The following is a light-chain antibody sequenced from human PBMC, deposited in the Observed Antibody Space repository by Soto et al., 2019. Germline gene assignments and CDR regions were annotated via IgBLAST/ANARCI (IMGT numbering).Light chain of an antibody. J-gene: IGLJ1*01. CDR2: EVT. CDR3: CSYVSSKTYV. Sequence: QAASVSGSPGQSITISCTGTRIDVGGYNFVSWYQQHPGRAPKLIIYEVTNRPSGVSDRFSGSKSDNTASLTISGLQAEDEADYYCCSYVSSKTYVFGTGTKLTVL. CDR1: RIDVGGYNF. V-gene: IGLV2-14*01.